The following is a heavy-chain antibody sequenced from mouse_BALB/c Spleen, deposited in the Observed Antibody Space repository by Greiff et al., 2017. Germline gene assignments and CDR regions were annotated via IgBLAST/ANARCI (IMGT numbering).Heavy chain of an antibody. CDR3: ARGGTTVAAY. CDR2: IDPSDSYT. J-gene: IGHJ3*01. CDR1: GYTFTSYW. Sequence: VQLQQPGAELVKPGASVKLSCKASGYTFTSYWMHWVKQRPGQGLEWIGEIDPSDSYTNYNQKFKGKATLTVDKSSSTAYMQLSSLTSEDSAVYYCARGGTTVAAYWGQGTLVTVSA. D-gene: IGHD1-1*01. V-gene: IGHV1-69*02.